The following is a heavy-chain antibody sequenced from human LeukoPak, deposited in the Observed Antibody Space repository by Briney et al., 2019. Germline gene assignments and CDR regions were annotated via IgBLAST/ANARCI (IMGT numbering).Heavy chain of an antibody. CDR2: ISGDGAST. J-gene: IGHJ4*02. CDR1: GFTFDDYA. Sequence: GGSLRLSCAASGFTFDDYAIHWVRQAPGKGLEWLSAISGDGASTYKADSLKGRFTISRGNSKNSLFLQMSSLRPEDTALYYCAKDITGSSGLYWGQGTLVTVSS. V-gene: IGHV3-43*02. D-gene: IGHD6-19*01. CDR3: AKDITGSSGLY.